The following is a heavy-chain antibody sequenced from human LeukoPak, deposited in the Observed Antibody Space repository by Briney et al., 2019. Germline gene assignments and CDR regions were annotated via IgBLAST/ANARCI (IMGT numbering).Heavy chain of an antibody. J-gene: IGHJ4*02. CDR3: ARLFDGWLALDY. V-gene: IGHV3-48*04. CDR1: GFTFSSYS. CDR2: ISSNSSTI. D-gene: IGHD6-19*01. Sequence: GGSLRLSCAASGFTFSSYSMNWVRQAPGKGLEWVSYISSNSSTINYADSVKGRFTISRDNAKNSLYLQMNSLRAEDTAVYYCARLFDGWLALDYWGQGTLVTVSS.